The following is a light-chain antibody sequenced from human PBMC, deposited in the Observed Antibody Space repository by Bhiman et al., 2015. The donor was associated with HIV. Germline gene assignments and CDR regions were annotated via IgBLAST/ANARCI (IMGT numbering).Light chain of an antibody. J-gene: IGLJ1*01. CDR1: SSDIGAYNY. V-gene: IGLV2-14*01. CDR2: EVN. CDR3: SSLTSSLTYV. Sequence: QSALTQPASVSGSPGQSITISCTGTSSDIGAYNYVSWYQQHPGKVPKLVIYEVNKRPSGVPDRFSGSKSGNTAFLTVSGLQAEDEADYYCSSLTSSLTYVFGTGTNVTVL.